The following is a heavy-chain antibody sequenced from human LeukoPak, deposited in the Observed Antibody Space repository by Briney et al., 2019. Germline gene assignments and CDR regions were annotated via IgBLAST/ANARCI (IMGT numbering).Heavy chain of an antibody. D-gene: IGHD2-2*01. J-gene: IGHJ5*02. CDR1: GGSISSSSYY. V-gene: IGHV4-39*07. CDR3: ARRLRNIVVVPAAIGFDP. CDR2: IYYSGST. Sequence: SETLSLTCTVSGGSISSSSYYWGWIRQPPGKGLEWIGSIYYSGSTYYNPSLKSRVTISVDTSKNQFSLKLSSVTAADTAGYYCARRLRNIVVVPAAIGFDPWGQGTLVTVSS.